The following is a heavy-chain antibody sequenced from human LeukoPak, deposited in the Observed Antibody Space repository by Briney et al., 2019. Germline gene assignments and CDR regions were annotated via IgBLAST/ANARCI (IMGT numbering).Heavy chain of an antibody. D-gene: IGHD3-22*01. CDR2: INPTRGSA. Sequence: GASVKVSCKASGYTFTTYYIHWVRQAPGQGLEWMGMINPTRGSASYAQKFQDRVTMTRDTSTSTVYMELSGLKSEDTAVYYCARESHNVAWHLGGYWGQGTLVTVSS. CDR1: GYTFTTYY. V-gene: IGHV1-46*01. CDR3: ARESHNVAWHLGGY. J-gene: IGHJ4*02.